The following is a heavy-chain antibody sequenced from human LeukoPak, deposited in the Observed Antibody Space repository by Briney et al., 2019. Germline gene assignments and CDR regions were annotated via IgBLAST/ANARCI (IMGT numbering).Heavy chain of an antibody. CDR2: IVVGSGNT. J-gene: IGHJ6*03. Sequence: TSVKVSCKASGFTFTSSAMQWVRQARGQRLEWIGWIVVGSGNTNYAQKFQERVTITRDMSTSTAYMELSSLRSEDTAVYYCAREIANTAMVTPLEDYYYMDVWGKGTTVTVSS. D-gene: IGHD5-18*01. CDR3: AREIANTAMVTPLEDYYYMDV. CDR1: GFTFTSSA. V-gene: IGHV1-58*02.